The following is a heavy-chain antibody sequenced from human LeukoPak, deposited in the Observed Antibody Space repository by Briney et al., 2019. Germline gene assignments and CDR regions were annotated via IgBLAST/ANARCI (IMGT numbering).Heavy chain of an antibody. CDR2: ISAYNGNT. V-gene: IGHV1-18*01. J-gene: IGHJ4*02. D-gene: IGHD3-22*01. CDR1: GYTFTSYG. Sequence: ASVKVSCKASGYTFTSYGISWVRQAPGQGLEWMGWISAYNGNTNYAQKLQGRVTMTTDTSTSTAYMELRSLRSDDTAVYYCARDPQADYYDSSGYYPDYWGQGTLVTVSS. CDR3: ARDPQADYYDSSGYYPDY.